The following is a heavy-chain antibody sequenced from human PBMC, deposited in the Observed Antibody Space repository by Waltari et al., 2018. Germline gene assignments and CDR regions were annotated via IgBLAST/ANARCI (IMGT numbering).Heavy chain of an antibody. CDR2: IYYSGST. CDR3: ARLGGYSGYDPPGEDY. CDR1: GGSISSSSYY. D-gene: IGHD5-12*01. V-gene: IGHV4-39*01. J-gene: IGHJ4*02. Sequence: QLQLQESGPGLVKPSETLSLTCTVSGGSISSSSYYWGWIRQPPGKGLEWIGSIYYSGSTYYNPSLKSRVTISVDTSKNQFSLKLSSVTAADTAVYYCARLGGYSGYDPPGEDYWGQGTLVTVSS.